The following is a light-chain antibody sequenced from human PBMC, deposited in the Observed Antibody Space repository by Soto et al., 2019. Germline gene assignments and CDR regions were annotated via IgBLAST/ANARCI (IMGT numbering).Light chain of an antibody. CDR3: CSYAGIYTHDV. Sequence: QSALTQPRSVSGSPGQSVTVSCTGTSSDVGAYDYVSWYRQFPGEAPKLMIFDVSQRPSGVPDRFSGSKSGNTASLTISGLQAEDEADYYCCSYAGIYTHDVFGTGTKVTVL. CDR2: DVS. J-gene: IGLJ1*01. V-gene: IGLV2-11*01. CDR1: SSDVGAYDY.